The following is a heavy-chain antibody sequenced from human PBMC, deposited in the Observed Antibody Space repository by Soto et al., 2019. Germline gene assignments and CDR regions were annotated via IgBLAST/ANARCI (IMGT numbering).Heavy chain of an antibody. Sequence: AGGAPRLSCAAPGFTFSSYGIHGGRQAPGKGLEWVAVISYDGSNKYYADSVKGRFTISRDNSKNTLYLQMNSLRAEDTAVYYCAKDKVPVVVTAPLDYWGQGTLVTVSS. J-gene: IGHJ4*02. CDR1: GFTFSSYG. V-gene: IGHV3-30*18. CDR2: ISYDGSNK. D-gene: IGHD2-21*02. CDR3: AKDKVPVVVTAPLDY.